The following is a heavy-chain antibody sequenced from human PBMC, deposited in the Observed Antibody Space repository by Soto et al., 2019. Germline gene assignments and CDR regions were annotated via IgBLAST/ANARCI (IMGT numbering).Heavy chain of an antibody. CDR1: YGYLRSSSYY. CDR3: ERHYFYVPPTWFDP. D-gene: IGHD3-16*01. J-gene: IGHJ5*02. CDR2: IYYSGST. Sequence: ASQPISHTSSVAYGYLRSSSYYRGMIRQPPGKGLEWIGSIYYSGSTYYNPSLKSRVTISVDTSKNQFSLKLSSVTAADTAVYYYERHYFYVPPTWFDPLGQGTLVTVSS. V-gene: IGHV4-39*01.